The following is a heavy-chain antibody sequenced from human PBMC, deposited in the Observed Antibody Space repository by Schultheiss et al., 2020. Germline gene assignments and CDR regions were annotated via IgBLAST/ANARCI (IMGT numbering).Heavy chain of an antibody. CDR1: GFTFSSYA. J-gene: IGHJ6*02. D-gene: IGHD6-19*01. CDR3: AKDRIAVAEPSSMDV. CDR2: ISGSGGST. Sequence: GESLKISCAASGFTFSSYAMSWVGQAPGKGLEWVSAISGSGGSTYYADSVKGRFTISRDNSKNTLYLQMNSLRAEDTAVYYCAKDRIAVAEPSSMDVWGQGPTGTVSS. V-gene: IGHV3-23*01.